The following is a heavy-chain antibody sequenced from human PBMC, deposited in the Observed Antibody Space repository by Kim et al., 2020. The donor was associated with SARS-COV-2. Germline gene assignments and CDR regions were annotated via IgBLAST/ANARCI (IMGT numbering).Heavy chain of an antibody. D-gene: IGHD4-17*01. V-gene: IGHV4-31*03. CDR3: AREASHGDYAGCWFDP. J-gene: IGHJ5*02. CDR2: IYYSGST. Sequence: SETLSLTCTVSGGSISSGGYYWSWIRQHPGKGLEWIGYIYYSGSTYYNPSLKSRVTISVDTSKNQFSLKLSSVTAADTAVYYCAREASHGDYAGCWFDPWGQGTLVTVSS. CDR1: GGSISSGGYY.